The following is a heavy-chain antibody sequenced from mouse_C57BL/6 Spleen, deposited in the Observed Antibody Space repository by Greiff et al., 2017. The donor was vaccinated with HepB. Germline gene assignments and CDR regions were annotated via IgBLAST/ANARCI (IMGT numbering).Heavy chain of an antibody. Sequence: EVHLVESGGGLVKPGGSLKLSCAASGFTFSSYAMSWVRQTPEKRLEWVATISDGGSYTYYPDNVKGRFTISRDNAKNNLYLQMSHLKSEDTAMYYCARDQRHYAMDYWGQGTSVTVSS. J-gene: IGHJ4*01. CDR2: ISDGGSYT. CDR1: GFTFSSYA. CDR3: ARDQRHYAMDY. V-gene: IGHV5-4*01.